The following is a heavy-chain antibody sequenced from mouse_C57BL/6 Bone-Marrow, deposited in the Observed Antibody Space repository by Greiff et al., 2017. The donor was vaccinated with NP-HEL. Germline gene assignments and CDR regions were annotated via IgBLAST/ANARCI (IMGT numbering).Heavy chain of an antibody. CDR1: GFTFTDYY. Sequence: EVQLQESGGGLVQPGGSLSLSCAASGFTFTDYYMSWVRQPPGKALEWLGFIRNKANGYTTEYSASVKGRFTISRDNSQSILYLQMNALRAEDSATYYCARWRYYGSGDYWGQGTTLTVSS. CDR3: ARWRYYGSGDY. D-gene: IGHD1-1*01. CDR2: IRNKANGYTT. J-gene: IGHJ2*01. V-gene: IGHV7-3*01.